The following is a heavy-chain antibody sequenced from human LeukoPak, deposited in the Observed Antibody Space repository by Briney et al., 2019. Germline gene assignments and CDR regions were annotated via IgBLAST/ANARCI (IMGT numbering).Heavy chain of an antibody. J-gene: IGHJ4*02. CDR1: GYSFTDFW. Sequence: GESLKISCKGSGYSFTDFWIGWVRQMPGKGLEWMGIIYPDDSDIRHSPSFEGQVTISADKSISTAYLQWSSLKASDTAIYYCARHYKQQLIDFWGLGTLVTVSS. D-gene: IGHD6-13*01. CDR2: IYPDDSDI. CDR3: ARHYKQQLIDF. V-gene: IGHV5-51*01.